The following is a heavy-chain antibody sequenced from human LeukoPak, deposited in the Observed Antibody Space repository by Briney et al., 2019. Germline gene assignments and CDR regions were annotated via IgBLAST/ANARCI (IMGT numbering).Heavy chain of an antibody. CDR3: ARLGGSYSYGPTLGTDAFDI. CDR1: GGSISSGGYY. Sequence: PSQTLSLTCTVSGGSISSGGYYWSWIRQHPGKGLEWIGYIYYSGSTNYNPSLKSRVTISVDTSKNQFSLKLSSVTAADTAVYYCARLGGSYSYGPTLGTDAFDIWGQGTMVTVSS. J-gene: IGHJ3*02. V-gene: IGHV4-31*03. D-gene: IGHD5-18*01. CDR2: IYYSGST.